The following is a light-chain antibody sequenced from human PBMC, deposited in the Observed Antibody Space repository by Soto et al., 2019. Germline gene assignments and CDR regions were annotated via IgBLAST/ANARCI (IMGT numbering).Light chain of an antibody. V-gene: IGKV3-11*01. CDR1: QSVSKY. Sequence: EVVLTQSPATLSLSPGERATLSCRASQSVSKYVAWYQQKPGQAPRLLIYEASNRATGIPARFSGSGSGTDFTLTISSLEPEDFAVYHCQQRTNWLITFGQGTRLEIK. CDR3: QQRTNWLIT. J-gene: IGKJ5*01. CDR2: EAS.